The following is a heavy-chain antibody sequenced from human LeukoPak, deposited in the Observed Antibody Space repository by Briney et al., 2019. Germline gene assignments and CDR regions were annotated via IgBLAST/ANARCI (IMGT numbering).Heavy chain of an antibody. CDR2: MNPNSGNT. V-gene: IGHV1-8*01. CDR1: GYTFTSYD. D-gene: IGHD5-12*01. Sequence: ASVKVSCKASGYTFTSYDINWVRQATGQGLEWMGWMNPNSGNTGYAQKFQGRVTITADKSTSTAYMELSSLRSEDTAVYYCASKKPGYSGYDYQADYYGMDVWGQGTTVTVSS. CDR3: ASKKPGYSGYDYQADYYGMDV. J-gene: IGHJ6*02.